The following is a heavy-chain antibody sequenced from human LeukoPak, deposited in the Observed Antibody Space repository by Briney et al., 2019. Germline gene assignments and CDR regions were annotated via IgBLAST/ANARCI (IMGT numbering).Heavy chain of an antibody. CDR3: ARRVLRYFDWLLHPSGLDP. D-gene: IGHD3-9*01. Sequence: SETLSLTCTVSGGSISSRNWWSWVRQPPGKGLEWIGEMYHSGSINYNPSLKSRVTISVDISKNQFSLKLSSVTAADTAVYYCARRVLRYFDWLLHPSGLDPWGQGTLVTVSS. V-gene: IGHV4-4*02. CDR2: MYHSGSI. J-gene: IGHJ5*02. CDR1: GGSISSRNW.